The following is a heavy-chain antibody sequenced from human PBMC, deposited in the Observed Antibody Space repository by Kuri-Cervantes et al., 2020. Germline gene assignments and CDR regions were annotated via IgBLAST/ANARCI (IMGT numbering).Heavy chain of an antibody. Sequence: GESLKISCPASGFTFSSYGMHWVRQAPGKGLEWVAVIWYDGSNKYYADSVKGRFTISRDNSKITLYLQMNSLSAEDTAVYYCARDQGVAGATLLDYWGQGALVTVSS. J-gene: IGHJ4*02. D-gene: IGHD1-26*01. CDR1: GFTFSSYG. V-gene: IGHV3-33*01. CDR2: IWYDGSNK. CDR3: ARDQGVAGATLLDY.